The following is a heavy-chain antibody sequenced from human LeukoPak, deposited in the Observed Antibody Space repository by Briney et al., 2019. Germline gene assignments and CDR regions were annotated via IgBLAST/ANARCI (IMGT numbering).Heavy chain of an antibody. CDR2: ISYIGTT. CDR3: ARDLVTVTKGFDI. D-gene: IGHD4-17*01. CDR1: GASFSSPY. J-gene: IGHJ3*02. Sequence: PSETLSLTRAVPGASFSSPYWTWLRKTPGGSLKWIGYISYIGTTNYNPPLKSRVTISIDTSKNQLSLKLSSVTTADTAVYYCARDLVTVTKGFDIWGLGTMVSVSS. V-gene: IGHV4-59*11.